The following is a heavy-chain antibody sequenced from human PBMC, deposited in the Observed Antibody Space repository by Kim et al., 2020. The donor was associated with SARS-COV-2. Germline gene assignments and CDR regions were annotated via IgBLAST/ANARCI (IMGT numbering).Heavy chain of an antibody. Sequence: GGSLRLSCAASGFTFDDYAMHWVRQAPGKGLEWVSLISGDGGSTYYADSVKGRFTISRDNSKNSLYLQMNSLRTEDTALYYCAKDIRPPGGSQGDAFDIWGQGTMVTVSS. CDR1: GFTFDDYA. D-gene: IGHD1-26*01. J-gene: IGHJ3*02. V-gene: IGHV3-43*02. CDR2: ISGDGGST. CDR3: AKDIRPPGGSQGDAFDI.